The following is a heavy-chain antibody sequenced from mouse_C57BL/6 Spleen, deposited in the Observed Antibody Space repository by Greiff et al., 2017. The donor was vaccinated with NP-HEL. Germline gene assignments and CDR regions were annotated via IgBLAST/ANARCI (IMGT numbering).Heavy chain of an antibody. CDR1: GYAFSSSW. CDR2: IYPGDGDT. D-gene: IGHD1-1*01. V-gene: IGHV1-82*01. J-gene: IGHJ4*01. CDR3: AREGYYGSHYYAMDY. Sequence: VKLMESGPELVKPGASVKISCKASGYAFSSSWMNWVKQRPGKGLEWIGRIYPGDGDTNYNGKFKGKATLTADKSSSPAYMQLSSLTSEDSAVYVCAREGYYGSHYYAMDYWGQGTSVTVSS.